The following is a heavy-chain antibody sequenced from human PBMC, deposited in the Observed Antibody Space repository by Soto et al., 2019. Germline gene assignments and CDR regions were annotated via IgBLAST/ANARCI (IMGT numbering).Heavy chain of an antibody. CDR1: GGTFSSYA. Sequence: QVQLVQSGAEVKKPGSSVKVSCKAPGGTFSSYAISWVRQAPGQGLEWMGGIIPIFGTAKYAQKFQGRVTITADESTSTGYMELSELRSEDTAVYYCARSQGGSSSLDIYYYYYYGMDVGGQGTTVTVSS. J-gene: IGHJ6*02. CDR2: IIPIFGTA. D-gene: IGHD2-15*01. V-gene: IGHV1-69*01. CDR3: ARSQGGSSSLDIYYYYYYGMDV.